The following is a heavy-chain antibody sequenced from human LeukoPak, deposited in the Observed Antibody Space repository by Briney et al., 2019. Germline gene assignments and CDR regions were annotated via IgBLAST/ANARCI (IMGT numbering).Heavy chain of an antibody. J-gene: IGHJ4*02. Sequence: ASVKVSCKASGYTFTSFGISWVRQAPGQGLEWMGWISANNGNTKYGQKLQGRVTMTTDTSTSTAYMELRSLRSDDTAVYYCARDSNVAYSSGWYPGYWGQRTLVTVSS. D-gene: IGHD6-19*01. CDR2: ISANNGNT. V-gene: IGHV1-18*01. CDR1: GYTFTSFG. CDR3: ARDSNVAYSSGWYPGY.